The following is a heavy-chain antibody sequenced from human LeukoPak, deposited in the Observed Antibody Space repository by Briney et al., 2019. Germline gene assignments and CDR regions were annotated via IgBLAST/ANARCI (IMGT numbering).Heavy chain of an antibody. CDR3: ARLYCSGGSCYSGYYGMDV. V-gene: IGHV3-33*01. Sequence: VRSLSVSRAASGFTFGSYGMHWVRQAPGKGLEWVALIWYDGRNKYYADSVKCRFTFSRDNSKNTLYLQMNSLRSEDTAVYYCARLYCSGGSCYSGYYGMDVWGQGTTVAVSS. CDR1: GFTFGSYG. D-gene: IGHD2-15*01. J-gene: IGHJ6*02. CDR2: IWYDGRNK.